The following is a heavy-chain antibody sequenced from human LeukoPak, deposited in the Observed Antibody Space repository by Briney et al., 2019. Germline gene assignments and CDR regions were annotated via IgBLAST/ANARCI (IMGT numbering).Heavy chain of an antibody. J-gene: IGHJ4*02. CDR3: AKQSLLLRGPLLIYYFDF. D-gene: IGHD3-10*01. V-gene: IGHV3-53*01. Sequence: PGGSLRLSCAASGFTVSSNYMSWVRQAPGKGLEWVSVIYSGGSTYYADSVKGRFTISRDNSKNTLYLQMNSLRAEDTAIYYCAKQSLLLRGPLLIYYFDFWGQGTLVTVSS. CDR2: IYSGGST. CDR1: GFTVSSNY.